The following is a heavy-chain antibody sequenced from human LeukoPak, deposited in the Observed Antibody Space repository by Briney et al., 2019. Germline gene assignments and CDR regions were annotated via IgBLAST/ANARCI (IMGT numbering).Heavy chain of an antibody. V-gene: IGHV1-2*06. CDR2: INPNSGGT. Sequence: ASVKVSCKASGYTFTGYYMHWVRQAPGQGLEWMGRINPNSGGTNYAQKFQGRVTMTRDTSISTAYMELSRLRSDDTAVYYCARGDYYDSSAVFDYWGQGTLVTVSS. D-gene: IGHD3-22*01. CDR1: GYTFTGYY. J-gene: IGHJ4*02. CDR3: ARGDYYDSSAVFDY.